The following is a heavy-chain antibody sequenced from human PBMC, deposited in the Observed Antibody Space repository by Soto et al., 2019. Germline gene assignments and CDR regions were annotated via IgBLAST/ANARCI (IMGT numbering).Heavy chain of an antibody. CDR1: GGSIRSGGYY. CDR2: IYYSGST. Sequence: QVQLQESGPGLVKPSQTLSLTCTVSGGSIRSGGYYWSWIRPHPGKGLEWIGYIYYSGSTYYHPSLKSRVHLSLDTSKNQFSLKLSCVTAADTAVYYCSRELVIWGQGTLFTVSS. V-gene: IGHV4-31*03. J-gene: IGHJ4*02. D-gene: IGHD3-10*01. CDR3: SRELVI.